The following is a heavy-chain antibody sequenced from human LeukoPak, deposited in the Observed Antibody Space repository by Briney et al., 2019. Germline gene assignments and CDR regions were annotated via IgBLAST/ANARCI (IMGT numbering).Heavy chain of an antibody. J-gene: IGHJ1*01. D-gene: IGHD5-12*01. Sequence: PGGSLRLSCAASGFTFSSYAMHWVRQAPGKGLEWVAVISYDGSNKYYADSVKGRFTISRDNSKNTLYLQMNSLRAEDTAVYYCARVVRYSGSSLYFQHWGQGTLVTVSS. CDR2: ISYDGSNK. V-gene: IGHV3-30-3*01. CDR1: GFTFSSYA. CDR3: ARVVRYSGSSLYFQH.